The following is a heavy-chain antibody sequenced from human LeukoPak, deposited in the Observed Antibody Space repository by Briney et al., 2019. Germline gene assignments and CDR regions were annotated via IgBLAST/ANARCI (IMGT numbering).Heavy chain of an antibody. CDR1: GFTFSSYV. Sequence: PGGSLRLSCAASGFTFSSYVMSWVRQAPGKGLEWVSSISSSSSYIYYADSVKGRFTISRDNAKNSLYLQMNSLRAEDTAVYYCAREDSYYYGSGIYPFDYWAREPWSPSPQ. CDR2: ISSSSSYI. CDR3: AREDSYYYGSGIYPFDY. J-gene: IGHJ4*02. V-gene: IGHV3-21*01. D-gene: IGHD3-10*01.